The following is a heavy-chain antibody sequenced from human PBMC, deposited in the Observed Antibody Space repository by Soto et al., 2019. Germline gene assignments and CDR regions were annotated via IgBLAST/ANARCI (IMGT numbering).Heavy chain of an antibody. J-gene: IGHJ3*02. D-gene: IGHD1-20*01. CDR1: GFTFSSYA. Sequence: EGQLLESGGGLVQPGGSLRLSCAASGFTFSSYAMSWVRQAPGKGLEWVSAISGSGGSTYYADSVKGWFTISRDNSKNTLYLQTKSLRAEDTAVYYCAKRYNWNDGAVDIWGQGTMVTVSS. CDR3: AKRYNWNDGAVDI. CDR2: ISGSGGST. V-gene: IGHV3-23*01.